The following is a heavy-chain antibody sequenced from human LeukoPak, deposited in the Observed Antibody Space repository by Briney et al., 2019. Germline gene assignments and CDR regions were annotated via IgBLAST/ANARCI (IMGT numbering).Heavy chain of an antibody. CDR3: ARDGMVRGVIIWDAFDI. D-gene: IGHD3-10*01. CDR2: ISSSSSTI. CDR1: GFTFSSYT. V-gene: IGHV3-48*02. Sequence: TGGSLRLSCAASGFTFSSYTMIWVRQAPGKGLEWVSYISSSSSTIYYADSVKGRFTISRDNAKNSLYLQMSSLRDEDTAVYYCARDGMVRGVIIWDAFDIWGQGTMVTVSS. J-gene: IGHJ3*02.